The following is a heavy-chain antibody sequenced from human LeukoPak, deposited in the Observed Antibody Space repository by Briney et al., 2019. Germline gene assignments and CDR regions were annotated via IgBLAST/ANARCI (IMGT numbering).Heavy chain of an antibody. CDR1: GGSISSYY. D-gene: IGHD6-13*01. V-gene: IGHV4-59*08. J-gene: IGHJ2*01. CDR2: IYYSGST. Sequence: SETLSLTCTVSGGSISSYYWSWIQQPPGKGLEWIGYIYYSGSTNYNPSLKSRVTISVDTSKNQFSLKLSSVTAADTAVYYCARYSYSSSWYSSKKHWYFDLWGRGTLVTVSS. CDR3: ARYSYSSSWYSSKKHWYFDL.